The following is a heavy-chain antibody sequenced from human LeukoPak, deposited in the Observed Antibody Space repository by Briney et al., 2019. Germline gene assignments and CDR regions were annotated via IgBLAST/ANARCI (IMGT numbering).Heavy chain of an antibody. CDR2: ISTYNDNT. Sequence: ASVKVSCKASGYTFTTYGVTWVRRAPGQRLEWMGWISTYNDNTNYEQKFQGRVTMTTDTSTSTVYMELRSLTSDDTAIYYCARQVDTTMALPDYWGQGTLVTVSS. CDR3: ARQVDTTMALPDY. J-gene: IGHJ4*02. D-gene: IGHD5-18*01. CDR1: GYTFTTYG. V-gene: IGHV1-18*01.